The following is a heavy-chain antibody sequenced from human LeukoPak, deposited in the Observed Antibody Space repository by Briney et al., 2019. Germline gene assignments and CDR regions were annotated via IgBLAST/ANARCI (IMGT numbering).Heavy chain of an antibody. Sequence: GGSLRLSCAASGFSFSDYTMNWVRQAPGEGLEWVSSISSSGTYIYYADSLKGRFTISRDNAKSSLYLQMNSLRAEDTAVYYCARDLGSRPYDSSGFPPDYWGQGTLVTVSS. J-gene: IGHJ4*02. CDR1: GFSFSDYT. V-gene: IGHV3-21*01. CDR2: ISSSGTYI. D-gene: IGHD3-22*01. CDR3: ARDLGSRPYDSSGFPPDY.